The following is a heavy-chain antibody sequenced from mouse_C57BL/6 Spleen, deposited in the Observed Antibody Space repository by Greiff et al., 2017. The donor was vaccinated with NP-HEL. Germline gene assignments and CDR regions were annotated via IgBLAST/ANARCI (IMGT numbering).Heavy chain of an antibody. J-gene: IGHJ3*01. V-gene: IGHV1-82*01. CDR1: GYAFSSSW. Sequence: VKLQESGPELVKPGASVKISCKASGYAFSSSWMNWVKQRPGKGLEWIGRIYPGDGDTNYNGKFKGKATLTADKSSSTAYMQLSSLTSEDSAVYFCARDGYDYDGSWFADWGQGTLVTVSA. CDR3: ARDGYDYDGSWFAD. D-gene: IGHD2-4*01. CDR2: IYPGDGDT.